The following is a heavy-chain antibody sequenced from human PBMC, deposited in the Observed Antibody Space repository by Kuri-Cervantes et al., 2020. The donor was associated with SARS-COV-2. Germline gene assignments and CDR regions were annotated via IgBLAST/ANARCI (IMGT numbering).Heavy chain of an antibody. D-gene: IGHD2-2*03. CDR1: GFTFSSYA. CDR3: ARARHGYCSSTSCQPYYYYYMDV. J-gene: IGHJ6*03. CDR2: ISGSGGST. V-gene: IGHV3-23*01. Sequence: GGSLRLSCAAPGFTFSSYAMSWVRQAPGKGLEWVSAISGSGGSTYYADSVKGRFTISRDNSKNTLYLQMNSLRAEDTAVYYCARARHGYCSSTSCQPYYYYYMDVWGKGTTVTVSS.